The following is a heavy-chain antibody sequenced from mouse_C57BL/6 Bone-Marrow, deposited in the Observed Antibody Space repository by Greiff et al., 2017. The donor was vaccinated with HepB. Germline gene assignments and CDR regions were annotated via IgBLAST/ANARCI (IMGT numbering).Heavy chain of an antibody. CDR3: ARDGNYGLRAY. D-gene: IGHD2-1*01. J-gene: IGHJ3*01. CDR1: GYTFTSYW. V-gene: IGHV1-69*01. CDR2: IDPSDSYT. Sequence: QVQLQQPGAELVMPGASVKLSCKASGYTFTSYWMHWVKQRPGQGLEWIGEIDPSDSYTNYNQKFKGKSTLTVDKSSSTAYMQLSRLTSEDSAVYCCARDGNYGLRAYWGQGTLVTVSA.